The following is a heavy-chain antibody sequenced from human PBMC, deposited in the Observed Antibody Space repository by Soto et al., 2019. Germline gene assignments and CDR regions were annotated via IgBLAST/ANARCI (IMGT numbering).Heavy chain of an antibody. CDR3: AVDPTTIPLDY. Sequence: GGSLRLSCAGSGFRFSSSCMNWVRQAPGKGLEWVSSISSSSSYIYYADSVKGRFTISRDNAKNSLYLQMNSLRAEDTAVYYCAVDPTTIPLDYWGQGTLVTVSS. CDR2: ISSSSSYI. CDR1: GFRFSSSC. V-gene: IGHV3-21*01. D-gene: IGHD1-26*01. J-gene: IGHJ4*02.